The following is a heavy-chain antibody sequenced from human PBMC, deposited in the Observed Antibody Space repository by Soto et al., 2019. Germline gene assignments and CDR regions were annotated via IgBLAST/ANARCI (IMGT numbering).Heavy chain of an antibody. CDR1: GLTFSTNT. D-gene: IGHD3-10*01. V-gene: IGHV3-48*02. J-gene: IGHJ4*02. Sequence: EVPLVESGGGFVQRGGSLRLSCAVSGLTFSTNTINWVRQAPGKGLEWVSYISTSSTAIYYADSVKGRFTISRDDAKSSLYLQMNSLRDEDTAVYYCVITDSGRERGYWGQGTLVTVSS. CDR3: VITDSGRERGY. CDR2: ISTSSTAI.